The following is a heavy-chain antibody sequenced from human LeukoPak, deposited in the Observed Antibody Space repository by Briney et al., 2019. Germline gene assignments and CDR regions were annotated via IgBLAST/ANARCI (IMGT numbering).Heavy chain of an antibody. CDR1: GDSMTNYY. CDR3: ARGGRDGYPMMNDAFDI. Sequence: SETLSLTCTVSGDSMTNYYWSWIRQPPGMGLEWIGYISYSGSTNYNPSLKSRVTISIDTSKNQFSLKLSSVTAADTAVYYCARGGRDGYPMMNDAFDIWGQGTMVTVSS. D-gene: IGHD5-24*01. V-gene: IGHV4-59*01. CDR2: ISYSGST. J-gene: IGHJ3*02.